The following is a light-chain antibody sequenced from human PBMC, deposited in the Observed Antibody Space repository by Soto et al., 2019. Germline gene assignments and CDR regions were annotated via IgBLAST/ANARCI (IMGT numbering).Light chain of an antibody. CDR2: DAS. V-gene: IGKV3-11*01. CDR3: QHRSNWPIT. Sequence: EVGWTQSPATLSLSPGERATLSCMSSQSVSRYLAWYQQKPGQAPRLLIYDASNRATGIPARFSGSGSGTDFTLTISSLEPEDFALYYCQHRSNWPITFGQGTRLEI. CDR1: QSVSRY. J-gene: IGKJ5*01.